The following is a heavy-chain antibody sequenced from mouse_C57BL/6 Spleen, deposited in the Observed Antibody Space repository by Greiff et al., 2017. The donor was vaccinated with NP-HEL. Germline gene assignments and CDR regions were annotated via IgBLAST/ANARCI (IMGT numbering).Heavy chain of an antibody. CDR1: GFNIKNTY. V-gene: IGHV14-3*01. J-gene: IGHJ4*01. Sequence: EVKLMESVAELVRPGASVKLSCTAFGFNIKNTYMHWVKQRPEQGLEWIGRIDPANGNTTYAPKFQGQATLTADTSSDTAYLPLRSLTSEDTAIYYCASIYAMDYWGQGTSVTVSS. CDR2: IDPANGNT. CDR3: ASIYAMDY.